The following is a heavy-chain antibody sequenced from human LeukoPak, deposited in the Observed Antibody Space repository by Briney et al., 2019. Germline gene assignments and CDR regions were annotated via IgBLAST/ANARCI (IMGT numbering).Heavy chain of an antibody. J-gene: IGHJ4*02. D-gene: IGHD3-22*01. CDR3: EKDIYSRFYYDSSGYYAPFDY. Sequence: GGSLRLSCAASGFTFDDYAMHWVRQAPGKGLEWVSLISWNGDATYYADSVKGRVTISRDNKKNSLYLQMNSLRPEDTALYYCEKDIYSRFYYDSSGYYAPFDYRGQGTLVSVSS. CDR1: GFTFDDYA. V-gene: IGHV3-43D*04. CDR2: ISWNGDAT.